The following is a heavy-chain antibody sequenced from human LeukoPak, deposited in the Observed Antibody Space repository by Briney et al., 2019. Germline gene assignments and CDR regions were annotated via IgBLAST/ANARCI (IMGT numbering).Heavy chain of an antibody. CDR3: ARGFLYNILTGFIVGAMEDFDY. V-gene: IGHV3-30*02. Sequence: PGGSLRLSCAASGFTFSSYGMHWVRQAPGKGLEWVSFTRFDGKNKYYADSVKGRSTISKDSSKHTLDLQMSSLRAEETAVYYCARGFLYNILTGFIVGAMEDFDYWGRGSLVTVSS. CDR1: GFTFSSYG. J-gene: IGHJ4*02. D-gene: IGHD3-9*01. CDR2: TRFDGKNK.